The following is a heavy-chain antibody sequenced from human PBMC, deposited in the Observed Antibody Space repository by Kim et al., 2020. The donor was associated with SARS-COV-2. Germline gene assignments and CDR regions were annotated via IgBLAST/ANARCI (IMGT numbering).Heavy chain of an antibody. Sequence: ASVKVSCEASGYTFTSYGINWVRQAPGQGLEWMGWISAYNGKTNHAQKLQDRVTMTTDTSTSTAYMELRSLRSDDTAVYYCARARYYDSSGFPDFDYWGQGTLVTVSS. D-gene: IGHD3-22*01. J-gene: IGHJ4*02. CDR1: GYTFTSYG. V-gene: IGHV1-18*01. CDR2: ISAYNGKT. CDR3: ARARYYDSSGFPDFDY.